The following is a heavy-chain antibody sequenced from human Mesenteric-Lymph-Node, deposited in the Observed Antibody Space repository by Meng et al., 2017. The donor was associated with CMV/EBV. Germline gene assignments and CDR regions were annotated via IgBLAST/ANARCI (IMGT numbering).Heavy chain of an antibody. V-gene: IGHV1-69*02. Sequence: QVQLVQSGAEVKKPRSSVKVSCKASGGTFSSYTISWVRQAPGQGLEWMGRIIPILGIANYAQKFQGRVTITADKSTSTAYMELSSLRSEDTAAYYCAGGIAAAGSRWFDPWGQGTLVTVSS. CDR2: IIPILGIA. CDR3: AGGIAAAGSRWFDP. CDR1: GGTFSSYT. J-gene: IGHJ5*02. D-gene: IGHD6-13*01.